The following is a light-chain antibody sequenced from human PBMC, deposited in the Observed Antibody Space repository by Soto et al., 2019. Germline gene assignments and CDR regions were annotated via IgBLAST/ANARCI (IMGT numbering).Light chain of an antibody. CDR3: AAWDDSLNGVV. V-gene: IGLV1-44*01. J-gene: IGLJ2*01. Sequence: QAVVTRPPSASGTPGQRVTISCSGSSSNIGSHTVNWYQQLPGTAPRLLIYNTYYRPSGVPDRFSGSKSGTSASLAISGLQSEDEADYYCAAWDDSLNGVVFGGGTKLTVL. CDR2: NTY. CDR1: SSNIGSHT.